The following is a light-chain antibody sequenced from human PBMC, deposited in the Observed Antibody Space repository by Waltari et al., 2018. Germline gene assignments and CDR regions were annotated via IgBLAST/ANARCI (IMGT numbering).Light chain of an antibody. J-gene: IGKJ1*01. V-gene: IGKV2-30*01. CDR3: MQTTHWPRT. CDR2: KVS. Sequence: DAVMTQSPLSLPVSLGQPASIPCKSSQSLVFSDGKTYLHWFHQRPGQSPRRLIYKVSNRDSGVPDRFSGSGSGTDFTLKISRVEAEDVGVYYCMQTTHWPRTFGQGTKVEIK. CDR1: QSLVFSDGKTY.